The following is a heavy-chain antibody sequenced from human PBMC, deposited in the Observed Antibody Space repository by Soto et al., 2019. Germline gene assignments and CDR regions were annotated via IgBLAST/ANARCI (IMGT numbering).Heavy chain of an antibody. CDR3: ARDRLSMVADITYFFDY. Sequence: GGSLRLSCEGSGFTFSSYEMNWVRQAPGKGLEWIPYISTSSGAICYADSVKGRFTISRDNSKNSLYLQMNSLRAEDTAVYYCARDRLSMVADITYFFDYWGQGTPVTVSS. V-gene: IGHV3-48*03. CDR2: ISTSSGAI. CDR1: GFTFSSYE. D-gene: IGHD3-3*02. J-gene: IGHJ4*02.